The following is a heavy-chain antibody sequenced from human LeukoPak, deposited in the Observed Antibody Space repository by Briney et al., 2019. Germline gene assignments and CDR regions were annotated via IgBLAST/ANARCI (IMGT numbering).Heavy chain of an antibody. J-gene: IGHJ6*03. Sequence: PPGGSLRLSCAASGFTFSSYGMHWVRQAPGKGLEWVAFIRYDGSNKYYADSVKGRFTISRDNSKNTLYLQMNSLRAEDTAVYYCAKVGYCSSTSCPQDYYYYYMDVWGKGTTVTVSS. V-gene: IGHV3-30*02. CDR3: AKVGYCSSTSCPQDYYYYYMDV. CDR1: GFTFSSYG. D-gene: IGHD2-2*01. CDR2: IRYDGSNK.